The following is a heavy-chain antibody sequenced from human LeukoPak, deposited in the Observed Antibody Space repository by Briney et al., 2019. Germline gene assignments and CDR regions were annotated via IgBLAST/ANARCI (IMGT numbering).Heavy chain of an antibody. V-gene: IGHV3-30*02. J-gene: IGHJ4*02. D-gene: IGHD6-13*01. Sequence: GGSLRLSCAASGFTFSSYGMHWVRQAPGKGLEWVAFIRYDGSNKYYADSVKGRFTISRDNSKNTLYLQMSSLRAEDTAVYFCAKPSSSWTLSYYFDYWGQGTLVTVSS. CDR1: GFTFSSYG. CDR2: IRYDGSNK. CDR3: AKPSSSWTLSYYFDY.